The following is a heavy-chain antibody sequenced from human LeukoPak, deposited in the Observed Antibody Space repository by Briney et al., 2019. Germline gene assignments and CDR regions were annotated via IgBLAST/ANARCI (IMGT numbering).Heavy chain of an antibody. CDR1: GGSISGSRRY. CDR3: ARLGGYCSGGSCYSFFDY. J-gene: IGHJ4*02. Sequence: SETLSLTCNVSGGSISGSRRYWGWVRQPPGKGLEWIGSIYYSGSTYYNPSLKSRVTISVDTSKNQFSLKLSSVTAADTAVYYCARLGGYCSGGSCYSFFDYWGQGTLVTVSS. V-gene: IGHV4-39*01. CDR2: IYYSGST. D-gene: IGHD2-15*01.